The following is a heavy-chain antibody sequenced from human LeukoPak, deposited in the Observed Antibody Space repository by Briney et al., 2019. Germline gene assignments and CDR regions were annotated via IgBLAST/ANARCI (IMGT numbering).Heavy chain of an antibody. V-gene: IGHV3-66*02. D-gene: IGHD6-13*01. CDR2: IHSGGNT. Sequence: GGSLRLSCAASGFTFSSNYMSWVRQAPGKGLEWVSVIHSGGNTYYSDSVKGRFTISRDNSKNTLYLQLNSLRAEDTAVYYCAREELTYSSSGWSIFDYWGQGTLVTVSS. J-gene: IGHJ4*02. CDR3: AREELTYSSSGWSIFDY. CDR1: GFTFSSNY.